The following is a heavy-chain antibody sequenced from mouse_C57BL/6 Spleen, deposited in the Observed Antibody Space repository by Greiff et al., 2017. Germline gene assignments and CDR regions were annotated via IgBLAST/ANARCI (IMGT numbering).Heavy chain of an antibody. CDR1: GYAFSSSW. CDR2: IYPGDGDT. V-gene: IGHV1-82*01. Sequence: QVQLQQSGPELVKPGASVKISCKASGYAFSSSWMNWVKQRPGKGLEWIGRIYPGDGDTNYNGKFKGKATLTADKSSSTAYMQLSSLTSEDSAVYFCARRHSGSSELDYWGQGTTLTVSS. D-gene: IGHD1-1*01. CDR3: ARRHSGSSELDY. J-gene: IGHJ2*01.